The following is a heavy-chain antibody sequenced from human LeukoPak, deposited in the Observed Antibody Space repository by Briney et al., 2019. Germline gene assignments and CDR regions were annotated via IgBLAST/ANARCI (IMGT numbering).Heavy chain of an antibody. Sequence: ASVKVSCKASGYTFTSYDINWVRQATGQGLEWMGWMNPNSGNTGYAQKFQGRVTMTRNTSISTAYMELSSLRSEDTAVYYCARGRLATKSGLLDYYYYYGMDVWGQGTTVTVSS. CDR1: GYTFTSYD. D-gene: IGHD5-24*01. CDR3: ARGRLATKSGLLDYYYYYGMDV. CDR2: MNPNSGNT. V-gene: IGHV1-8*01. J-gene: IGHJ6*02.